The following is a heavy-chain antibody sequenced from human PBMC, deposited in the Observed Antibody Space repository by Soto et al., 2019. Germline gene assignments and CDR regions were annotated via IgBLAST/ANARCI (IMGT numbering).Heavy chain of an antibody. CDR1: GGTFASYT. D-gene: IGHD4-17*01. J-gene: IGHJ4*02. Sequence: QVQLVQSGAEVKKPGSSVKVSCKASGGTFASYTIYWVRQAPGQGLEWMGRIIPILDIANHAQKFQGRVTITAEKSTSTAYMELSSLRSEDTAVYYCARGAYGDSLYFDYWGQGTLVTFSS. V-gene: IGHV1-69*02. CDR3: ARGAYGDSLYFDY. CDR2: IIPILDIA.